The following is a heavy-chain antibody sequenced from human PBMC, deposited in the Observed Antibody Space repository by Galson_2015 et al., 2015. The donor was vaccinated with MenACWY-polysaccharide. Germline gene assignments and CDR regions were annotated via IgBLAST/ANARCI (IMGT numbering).Heavy chain of an antibody. Sequence: SLRLSCAASGFIFSDYSMNWVRQAPGKGLEWVSFITSSSSPIYYADSVRGRFTISRDNAKNSLCLQMSSLRDEDTAVYYCARDGRDYNFRSGWNLPDYWGQGILVTVSS. CDR2: ITSSSSPI. J-gene: IGHJ4*02. V-gene: IGHV3-48*02. CDR1: GFIFSDYS. D-gene: IGHD3-3*01. CDR3: ARDGRDYNFRSGWNLPDY.